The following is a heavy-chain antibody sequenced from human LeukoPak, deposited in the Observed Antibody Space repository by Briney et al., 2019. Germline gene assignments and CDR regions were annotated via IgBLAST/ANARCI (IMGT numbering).Heavy chain of an antibody. D-gene: IGHD3-16*01. CDR3: ARLGSRWSFDY. Sequence: GGSLRLSCAASGFTFSSYGMGWVRQAPGKGLEWVAVIWYDGSNKYYGDSVKGRFTISRDNSKNTVSLQMNSLRAEDTAVYYCARLGSRWSFDYWGQGTLVTVSS. V-gene: IGHV3-33*01. J-gene: IGHJ4*02. CDR1: GFTFSSYG. CDR2: IWYDGSNK.